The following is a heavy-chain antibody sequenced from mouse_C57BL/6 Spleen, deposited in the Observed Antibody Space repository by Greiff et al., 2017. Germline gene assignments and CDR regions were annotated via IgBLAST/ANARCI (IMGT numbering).Heavy chain of an antibody. D-gene: IGHD4-1*01. J-gene: IGHJ4*01. CDR1: GFSLGTFVWG. Sequence: QVTLKESGPGILQPSQTLGLTCSFSGFSLGTFVWGVGGFRKPSGKGLEWLAPIWWDVDKYYTPALKGRLTISKDTSKNQLFLKIANVDTADTATYYCARKETGTEYYYAMDYWGQGTSVTVSS. CDR3: ARKETGTEYYYAMDY. V-gene: IGHV8-8*01. CDR2: IWWDVDK.